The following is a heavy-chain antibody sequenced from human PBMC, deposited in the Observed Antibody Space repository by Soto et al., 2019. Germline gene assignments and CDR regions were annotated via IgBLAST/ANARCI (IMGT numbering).Heavy chain of an antibody. Sequence: PGGSLRLSCAASGFTCSSYDMSWVRQAPGTGLEWVSTILVGGSTHYPDSVKGRFTISRDNSKNTVFLQMNSLTAGDTAVYYCAKATATGGGAFDICGQGTMVTVSS. CDR3: AKATATGGGAFDI. D-gene: IGHD2-8*02. V-gene: IGHV3-23*01. CDR2: ILVGGST. J-gene: IGHJ3*02. CDR1: GFTCSSYD.